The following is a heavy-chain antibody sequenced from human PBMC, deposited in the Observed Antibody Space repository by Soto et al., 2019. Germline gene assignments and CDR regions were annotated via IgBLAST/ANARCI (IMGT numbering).Heavy chain of an antibody. Sequence: GGSLRLSCSASGFTFSSYAMHWVRQAPGKGLEYVSAISSNGGSTYYADSVKGRFTISRDNSKNTLYLQMSSLRAEDTAVYYCVTPEVAYSYGWPPYFDYWGQGTLVTVSS. CDR3: VTPEVAYSYGWPPYFDY. V-gene: IGHV3-64D*08. CDR1: GFTFSSYA. D-gene: IGHD5-18*01. CDR2: ISSNGGST. J-gene: IGHJ4*02.